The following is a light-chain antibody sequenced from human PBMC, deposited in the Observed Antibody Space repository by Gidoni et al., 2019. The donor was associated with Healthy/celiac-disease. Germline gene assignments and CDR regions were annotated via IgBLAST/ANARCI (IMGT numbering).Light chain of an antibody. CDR1: SSNIGAGYD. CDR3: QSYDSSLSGWV. Sequence: HSVLTQPPSVSGAPGQGVTISCTGSSSNIGAGYDVPGYQQLPGTAPKLLIYSNSNRPSGVPDRFSCSKSGTSSSLALAGLQAEDEADYYCQSYDSSLSGWVFGGGTKLTV. CDR2: SNS. V-gene: IGLV1-40*01. J-gene: IGLJ3*02.